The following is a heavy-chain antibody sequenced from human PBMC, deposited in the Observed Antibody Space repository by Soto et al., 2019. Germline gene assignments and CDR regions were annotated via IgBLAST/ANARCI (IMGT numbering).Heavy chain of an antibody. D-gene: IGHD3-10*01. V-gene: IGHV2-5*02. Sequence: GSGPTLVNPTQTLTLTCTFSGFSLSTSGVGVGWIRQPPGKALEWLALIYWDDDKRYSPSLKSRLTITKDTSKNQVVLTMTNMDPVDTATYYCAHNRKTYYYGSGSYYYVLSAFDIWGQGTMVTVSS. CDR3: AHNRKTYYYGSGSYYYVLSAFDI. J-gene: IGHJ3*02. CDR1: GFSLSTSGVG. CDR2: IYWDDDK.